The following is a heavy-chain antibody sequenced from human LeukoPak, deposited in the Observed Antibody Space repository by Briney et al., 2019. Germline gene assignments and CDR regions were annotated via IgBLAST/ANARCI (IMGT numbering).Heavy chain of an antibody. CDR2: IYYSGST. D-gene: IGHD3-22*01. Sequence: SETLSLTCTVSGGSISSCSYYWGWIRQPPGKGLEWIVSIYYSGSTYYNPSLKSRVTISVDTSKNQFSLKLSSVTAADTAVYYCARVLRDSSGYWVWFDPWGQGTLVTVSS. J-gene: IGHJ5*02. CDR1: GGSISSCSYY. V-gene: IGHV4-39*07. CDR3: ARVLRDSSGYWVWFDP.